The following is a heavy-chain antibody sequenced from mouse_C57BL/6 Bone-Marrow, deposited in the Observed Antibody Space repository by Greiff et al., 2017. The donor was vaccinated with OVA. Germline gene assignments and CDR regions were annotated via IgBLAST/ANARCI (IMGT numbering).Heavy chain of an antibody. CDR1: GYTFTEYT. Sequence: QVQLKESGAELVKPGASVKLSCKASGYTFTEYTIHWVKQRSGQGLEWIGWFYPGSGSIKYNEKFKDKATLTADKSSSTVYMELSRLTSEDSAVYFCARHEGYYSKRGYFDYWGQGTTLTVSS. J-gene: IGHJ2*01. CDR2: FYPGSGSI. V-gene: IGHV1-62-2*01. CDR3: ARHEGYYSKRGYFDY. D-gene: IGHD2-5*01.